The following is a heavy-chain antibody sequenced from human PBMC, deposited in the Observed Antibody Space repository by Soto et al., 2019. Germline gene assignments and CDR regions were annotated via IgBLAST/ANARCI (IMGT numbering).Heavy chain of an antibody. V-gene: IGHV3-21*01. CDR2: ISSSSSYI. CDR3: AAASYSSSWYPYYYYGMDV. J-gene: IGHJ6*02. Sequence: EVQVVESGGGLVQAGGSLRLSCAASGFTFSSYSMNWVRQAPGKGLEWVSSISSSSSYIYYADSVKGRFTISRDNAKNSLYLQMNSLRAEDTAVYYCAAASYSSSWYPYYYYGMDVWGQGTTVTVSS. D-gene: IGHD6-13*01. CDR1: GFTFSSYS.